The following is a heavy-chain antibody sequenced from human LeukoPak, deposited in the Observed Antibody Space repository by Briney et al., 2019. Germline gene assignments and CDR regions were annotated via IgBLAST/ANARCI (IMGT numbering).Heavy chain of an antibody. CDR1: GFTFSPYT. Sequence: GGSLRLSCAASGFTFSPYTMNWVRQAPGKGLVWVSRINPDGSTISHADSVKGRFTISRDNAKNTLYLEMNSLRAEDTAVYYCARDLGWLQSYWGQGTLVTVSS. CDR2: INPDGSTI. J-gene: IGHJ4*02. V-gene: IGHV3-74*01. CDR3: ARDLGWLQSY. D-gene: IGHD5-24*01.